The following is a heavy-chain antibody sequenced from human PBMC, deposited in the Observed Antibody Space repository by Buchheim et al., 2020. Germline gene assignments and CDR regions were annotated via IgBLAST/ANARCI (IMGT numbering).Heavy chain of an antibody. CDR2: ISASGAGT. V-gene: IGHV3-23*01. D-gene: IGHD6-19*01. Sequence: EVQLLESGGGLVQPGGSPRLSCAASGFTFTTSPMSWVRQAPGKGLEWGAAISASGAGTSYADSVKGRFTMSRDNSKNTLYLQMNSLRAEDTAVYYCANMGYSSGWYSDYYYYGMDVWGQGTT. CDR1: GFTFTTSP. J-gene: IGHJ6*02. CDR3: ANMGYSSGWYSDYYYYGMDV.